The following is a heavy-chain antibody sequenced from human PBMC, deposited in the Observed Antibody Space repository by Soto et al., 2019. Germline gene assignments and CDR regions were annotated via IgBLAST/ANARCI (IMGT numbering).Heavy chain of an antibody. D-gene: IGHD3-3*01. CDR1: GFTFSSYA. V-gene: IGHV3-23*01. CDR2: ISGSGGST. CDR3: AKGYYDFWSGYPPSSY. Sequence: GGSLRLSCAASGFTFSSYAMSWVRQAPGKGLEWVSAISGSGGSTYYADSVKGRFTISRDNSKNTLYLQMNSLRAEDTAVYYCAKGYYDFWSGYPPSSYWGQGTLVTVSS. J-gene: IGHJ4*02.